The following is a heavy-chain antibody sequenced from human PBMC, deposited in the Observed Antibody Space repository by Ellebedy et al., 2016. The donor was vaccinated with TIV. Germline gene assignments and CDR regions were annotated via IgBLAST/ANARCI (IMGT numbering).Heavy chain of an antibody. Sequence: GGSLRLSCKGSGYSFTSYWIGWVRQMPGKGLEWMGIIYPGDSDTRYSPSFQGQVTISADKSISTAYLQWSSLKASDTAMYYCARLAGLDDCSGGSCYGVRGAYYYYYGMDVWGQGTTVTVSS. V-gene: IGHV5-51*01. J-gene: IGHJ6*02. CDR3: ARLAGLDDCSGGSCYGVRGAYYYYYGMDV. D-gene: IGHD2-15*01. CDR2: IYPGDSDT. CDR1: GYSFTSYW.